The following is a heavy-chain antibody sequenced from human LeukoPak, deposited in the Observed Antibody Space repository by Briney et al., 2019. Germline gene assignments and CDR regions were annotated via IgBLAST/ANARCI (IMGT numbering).Heavy chain of an antibody. J-gene: IGHJ4*02. V-gene: IGHV3-30*18. CDR3: AKRGHYSINWYHYFDY. CDR2: IASNGGSE. CDR1: GFTFTTYG. Sequence: PGGALRLSCAASGFTFTTYGLHWVRQAPGKGLEWVAAIASNGGSEYYADSVKGRFTISRDNSKNTPFLQMNSLRPDDTAVYYCAKRGHYSINWYHYFDYWGQGTLVTVS. D-gene: IGHD6-13*01.